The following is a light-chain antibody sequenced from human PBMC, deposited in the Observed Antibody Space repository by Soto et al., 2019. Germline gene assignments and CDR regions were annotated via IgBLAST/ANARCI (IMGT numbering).Light chain of an antibody. J-gene: IGKJ1*01. CDR2: GAS. CDR1: QSVTSSN. V-gene: IGKV3-20*01. CDR3: QQYHYSPHT. Sequence: EIVLTQSPGTLSLSPGEKATLSCRASQSVTSSNLAWYQQNPGQAPRVLIYGASSRATGIPDRFSGSGSGTDFTLTVSRLEPEDFAVYYCQQYHYSPHTFGQGTKVDIK.